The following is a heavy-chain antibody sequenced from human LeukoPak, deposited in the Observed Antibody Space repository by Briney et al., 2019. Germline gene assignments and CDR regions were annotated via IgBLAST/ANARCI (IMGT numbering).Heavy chain of an antibody. CDR1: GGSISSGGYY. D-gene: IGHD3-10*01. Sequence: SQTLSLTCTVSGGSISSGGYYWSCIRQHPGKGLEWIGYIYYSGSTYYNPSLKSRVTISVDTSKNQFSLKLSSVTAADTAVYYCARDHYRKYGSGSYLWFDPWGQGTLVTVSS. CDR3: ARDHYRKYGSGSYLWFDP. J-gene: IGHJ5*02. V-gene: IGHV4-31*03. CDR2: IYYSGST.